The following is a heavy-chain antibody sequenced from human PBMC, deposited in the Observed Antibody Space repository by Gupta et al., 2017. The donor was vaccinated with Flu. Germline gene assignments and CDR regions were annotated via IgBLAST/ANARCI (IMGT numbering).Heavy chain of an antibody. CDR3: ARDGPSSWLPFDY. V-gene: IGHV3-74*01. CDR2: INSDGSST. D-gene: IGHD6-13*01. Sequence: EVQLVESGGGLVQPGGSLRLSCAASGFTFSSYWMHWVRQAPGKGLVWVSRINSDGSSTSYADSVKGRFTISRDNAKNTLYLQMNSLRAEDTAVYYWARDGPSSWLPFDYWGQGTLVTVSS. J-gene: IGHJ4*02. CDR1: GFTFSSYW.